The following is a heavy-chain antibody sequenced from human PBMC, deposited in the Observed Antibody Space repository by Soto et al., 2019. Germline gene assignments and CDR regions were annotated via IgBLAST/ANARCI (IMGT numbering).Heavy chain of an antibody. CDR2: INHSGST. Sequence: SETLSLTCAVYGGSFSGYYWSWIRQPPGKGLEWIGEINHSGSTNYNPSLKSRVTISVDTSKNQFSLKLSSVTAADTAVYYCARVLRYFDWSSITGWFDPWGQGTLVTVSS. CDR3: ARVLRYFDWSSITGWFDP. CDR1: GGSFSGYY. D-gene: IGHD3-9*01. J-gene: IGHJ5*02. V-gene: IGHV4-34*01.